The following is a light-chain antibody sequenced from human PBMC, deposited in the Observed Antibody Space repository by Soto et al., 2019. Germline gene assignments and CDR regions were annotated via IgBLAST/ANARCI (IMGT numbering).Light chain of an antibody. CDR3: SSYTSSTTVL. J-gene: IGLJ2*01. Sequence: QSVLTQRASVSGSPGQSITISCTGTSSDVGGYNYVSWYQQHPGKAPKLMIYDVTYRPPGVSDRFSGSKSGNTASLTISGLQAEDEAEYFCSSYTSSTTVLFGGGTKLTVL. CDR1: SSDVGGYNY. CDR2: DVT. V-gene: IGLV2-14*03.